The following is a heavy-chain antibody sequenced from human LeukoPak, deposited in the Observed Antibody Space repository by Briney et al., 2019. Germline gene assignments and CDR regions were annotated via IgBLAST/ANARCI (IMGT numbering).Heavy chain of an antibody. Sequence: GGSLRLSCAASGFTFTSYATSWVRQAPGKGLEWVSAISGSGGSTYHADSVKGRFTISRDNSKNTLYLQMNSLRAEDTAVYYCAKMGVVAARPGTFDYWGQGTLVTVSS. CDR2: ISGSGGST. J-gene: IGHJ4*02. V-gene: IGHV3-23*01. D-gene: IGHD6-6*01. CDR3: AKMGVVAARPGTFDY. CDR1: GFTFTSYA.